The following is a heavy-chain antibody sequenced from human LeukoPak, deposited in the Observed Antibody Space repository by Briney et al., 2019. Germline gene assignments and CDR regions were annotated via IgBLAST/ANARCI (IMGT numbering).Heavy chain of an antibody. J-gene: IGHJ4*02. CDR3: AKDRLGALYYYDSSGYYRLDY. V-gene: IGHV3-30*18. CDR1: GFTFGTYA. Sequence: GGSLRLSCAASGFTFGTYAVSWVRQAPGKGLEWVAVISYDGSNKYYADSVKGRFTISRDNSKDTLYLQMNSLRAEDTAVYYCAKDRLGALYYYDSSGYYRLDYWGQGTLVTVSS. CDR2: ISYDGSNK. D-gene: IGHD3-22*01.